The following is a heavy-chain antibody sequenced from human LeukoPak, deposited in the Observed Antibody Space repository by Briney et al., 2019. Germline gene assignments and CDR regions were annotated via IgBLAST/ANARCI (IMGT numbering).Heavy chain of an antibody. CDR2: INWNGGST. CDR1: GFTFADYG. V-gene: IGHV3-20*04. D-gene: IGHD2-21*02. J-gene: IGHJ3*02. CDR3: ARDIDVQVAYCGGDCYPLGAFDI. Sequence: GGSLRLSCAASGFTFADYGMSWVRQAPGKGLEWVSGINWNGGSTGYADSVKGRFTISRDNAKNSLYLQMNSLRAEDTALYYCARDIDVQVAYCGGDCYPLGAFDIWGQGTMVTVSS.